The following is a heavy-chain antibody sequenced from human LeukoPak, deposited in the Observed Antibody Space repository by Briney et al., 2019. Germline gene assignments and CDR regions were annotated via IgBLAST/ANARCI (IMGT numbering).Heavy chain of an antibody. D-gene: IGHD3-3*01. CDR1: GGSISSSTYY. V-gene: IGHV4-39*01. J-gene: IGHJ4*02. CDR2: IYYSGST. CDR3: AGRDRITIFGVVD. Sequence: SEALSLTCTVSGGSISSSTYYWGWIRQPPGKGLEWIVTIYYSGSTYYSPSLKSRVTISVDTSKNQFSLKLSSVTAADTAVYYCAGRDRITIFGVVDRGQGTLVTVSS.